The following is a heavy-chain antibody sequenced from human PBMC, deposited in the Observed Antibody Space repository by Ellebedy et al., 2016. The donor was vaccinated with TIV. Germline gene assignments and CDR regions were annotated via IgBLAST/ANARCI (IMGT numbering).Heavy chain of an antibody. Sequence: ASVKVSCKVSGYTLTELSMHWVRQAPGKGLEWMGGFDPEDGETIYAQKFQGRVTITADESTSTAYMELSSLRSDDTAVYYCARRGSRYEEGYWGQGTLVTVSS. CDR2: FDPEDGET. CDR1: GYTLTELS. V-gene: IGHV1-24*01. D-gene: IGHD6-13*01. J-gene: IGHJ4*02. CDR3: ARRGSRYEEGY.